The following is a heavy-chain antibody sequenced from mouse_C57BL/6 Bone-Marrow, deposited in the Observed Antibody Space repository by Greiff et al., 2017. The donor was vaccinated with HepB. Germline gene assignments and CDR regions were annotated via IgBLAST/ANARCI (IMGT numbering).Heavy chain of an antibody. CDR3: ARENWDLPDY. D-gene: IGHD4-1*01. CDR2: IYPGSGST. CDR1: GYTFTSYW. J-gene: IGHJ2*01. V-gene: IGHV1-55*01. Sequence: QVHVKQPGAELVKPGASVKMSCKASGYTFTSYWITWVKQRPGQGLEWIGDIYPGSGSTNYNEKFKSKATLTVDTSSSTAYMQLSSLTSEDSAVYYCARENWDLPDYWGQGTTLTVSS.